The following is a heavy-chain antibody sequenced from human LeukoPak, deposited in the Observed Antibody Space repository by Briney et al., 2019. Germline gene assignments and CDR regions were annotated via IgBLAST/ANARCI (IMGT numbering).Heavy chain of an antibody. CDR3: ANPGRYSSGWVFPPCFDY. J-gene: IGHJ4*02. Sequence: PGGSRRLSCAASGFTFSSYWMSWVRQAPGKGLEWVSAISGGGGSTYYADSVKGRFTISRDNSKNTLYLQMNSLRADDTAVYYCANPGRYSSGWVFPPCFDYWGQGTLVTVSS. CDR1: GFTFSSYW. D-gene: IGHD6-19*01. CDR2: ISGGGGST. V-gene: IGHV3-23*01.